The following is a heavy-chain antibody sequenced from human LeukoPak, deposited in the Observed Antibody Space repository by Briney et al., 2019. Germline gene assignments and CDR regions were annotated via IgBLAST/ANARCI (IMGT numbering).Heavy chain of an antibody. V-gene: IGHV1-69*01. J-gene: IGHJ6*02. CDR2: IIPIFGTA. D-gene: IGHD6-13*01. Sequence: GSSVKVSCKASGGTFRSYAIRWVRQAPGQGLEWMGGIIPIFGTANYTQKFQGRVTITADESTSTAYMELSSLRSEDTAVYYCATAKSSWYGSYYYYYGMDVWGQGTTVTVSS. CDR3: ATAKSSWYGSYYYYYGMDV. CDR1: GGTFRSYA.